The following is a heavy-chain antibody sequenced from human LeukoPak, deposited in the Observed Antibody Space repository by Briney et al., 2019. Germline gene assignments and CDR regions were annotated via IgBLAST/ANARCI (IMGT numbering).Heavy chain of an antibody. CDR2: IDHSGST. Sequence: SETLSLTCTVSGYSISSGYYWGWIQQPPGKGPAWIGEIDHSGSTNYDPSLESRVTLSVDTSKNQVSLTPNSVTAADTAVYYCARGLRFHIGSGNWFDLWGQGTLVTVSS. CDR1: GYSISSGYY. CDR3: ARGLRFHIGSGNWFDL. V-gene: IGHV4-38-2*02. D-gene: IGHD3-10*01. J-gene: IGHJ5*02.